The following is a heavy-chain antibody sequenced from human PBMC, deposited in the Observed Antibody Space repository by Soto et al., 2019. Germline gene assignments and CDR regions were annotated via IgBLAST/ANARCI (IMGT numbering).Heavy chain of an antibody. V-gene: IGHV3-30-3*01. D-gene: IGHD4-17*01. J-gene: IGHJ3*02. Sequence: QVQVVESGGGMVQPGRSLRLSCAASGFTFSRHTMHWVRQAPGKGLEWVAVISYDGSNKYYADSVKGRFTISRDNSKNTLYLQMNSLRAEDTAVYYCARFVTTSAFDSWGQGTRVTVSS. CDR1: GFTFSRHT. CDR3: ARFVTTSAFDS. CDR2: ISYDGSNK.